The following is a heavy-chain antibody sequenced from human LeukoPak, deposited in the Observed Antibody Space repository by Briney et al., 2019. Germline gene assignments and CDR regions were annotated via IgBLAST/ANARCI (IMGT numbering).Heavy chain of an antibody. Sequence: SETLSLTCSVSGGSVSSDSYFWNWVRQPPGKGLEWIGYIYSSGSTNYNRSLKSRVTISLDTSKNQFSLKLSSVTAADTAVYYCARGYSAVGATRGPLDYWGQGTLVTVSS. CDR1: GGSVSSDSYF. J-gene: IGHJ4*02. V-gene: IGHV4-61*01. CDR3: ARGYSAVGATRGPLDY. CDR2: IYSSGST. D-gene: IGHD1-26*01.